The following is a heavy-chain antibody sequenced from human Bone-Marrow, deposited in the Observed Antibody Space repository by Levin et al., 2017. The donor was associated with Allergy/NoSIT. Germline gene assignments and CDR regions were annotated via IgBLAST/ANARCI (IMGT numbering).Heavy chain of an antibody. CDR2: INHSGST. J-gene: IGHJ4*02. CDR1: GGSFRGSY. D-gene: IGHD6-13*01. V-gene: IGHV4-34*01. CDR3: ARDVSSVSSSWPSSNDY. Sequence: SPTLSLPCAVYGGSFRGSYWSWIRQPPGKGLEWIGEINHSGSTNYNPSLKSRVTISVDTSKNQFSLKLSSVTAADTAVYYCARDVSSVSSSWPSSNDYWGQGTLVTVSS.